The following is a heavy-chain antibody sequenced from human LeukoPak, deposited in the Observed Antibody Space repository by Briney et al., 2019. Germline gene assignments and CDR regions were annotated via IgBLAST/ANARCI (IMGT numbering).Heavy chain of an antibody. V-gene: IGHV3-30*04. CDR2: ISDDGSNK. CDR1: GFTFRTYA. D-gene: IGHD3-10*02. J-gene: IGHJ6*03. CDR3: AKEELRRITMWGYMDV. Sequence: GRSLRLSCAASGFTFRTYAMNWVRQAPGKGLEWVAVISDDGSNKYYADSVKGRFTISRDNSKNTLYLQMNSLSAEDTAFYYCAKEELRRITMWGYMDVWGKGTTVTISS.